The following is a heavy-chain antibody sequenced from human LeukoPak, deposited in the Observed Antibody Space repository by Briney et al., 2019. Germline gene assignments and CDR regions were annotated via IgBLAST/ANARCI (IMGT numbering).Heavy chain of an antibody. CDR3: ARVRCSRGTCYLDY. D-gene: IGHD2-15*01. CDR1: GFTFSGFY. J-gene: IGHJ4*02. CDR2: ISGSTIYI. Sequence: PGGSLRLSCAASGFTFSGFYMNWVRQAPGKGLEWVSTISGSTIYIYYADSVKGRFTISRDNAENSLSLQMNSLRAEDTAVYYCARVRCSRGTCYLDYWGQGTLVTVSS. V-gene: IGHV3-21*06.